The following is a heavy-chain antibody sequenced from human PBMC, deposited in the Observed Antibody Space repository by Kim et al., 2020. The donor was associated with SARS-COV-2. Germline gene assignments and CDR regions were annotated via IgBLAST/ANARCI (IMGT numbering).Heavy chain of an antibody. CDR1: GGTFSSYA. CDR2: IIPIFGTA. D-gene: IGHD2-2*01. Sequence: SVKVSCKASGGTFSSYAISWVRQVPGQGLEWMGGIIPIFGTANYAQKFQGRVTITADESTSTAYMELSSLRSEDTAVYYCARDQRDSRTLPTKARNYYYYGMDVWGQGTTVTVSS. J-gene: IGHJ6*02. V-gene: IGHV1-69*13. CDR3: ARDQRDSRTLPTKARNYYYYGMDV.